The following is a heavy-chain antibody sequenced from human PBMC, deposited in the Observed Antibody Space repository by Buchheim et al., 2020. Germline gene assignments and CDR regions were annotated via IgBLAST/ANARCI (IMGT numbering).Heavy chain of an antibody. CDR3: AKGFSWGVATITTLDAFDI. Sequence: EVQLVESGGGLVQPGGSLRLSCAASGSPDYRDHWMAWVRQAPGKGLEWVANVMQDGNARYYVDSVKGRFTISRDNDRNSVSLQMTSLRAEDTAVYYCAKGFSWGVATITTLDAFDIWGQGT. CDR1: GSPDYRDHW. D-gene: IGHD5-12*01. CDR2: VMQDGNAR. J-gene: IGHJ3*02. V-gene: IGHV3-7*03.